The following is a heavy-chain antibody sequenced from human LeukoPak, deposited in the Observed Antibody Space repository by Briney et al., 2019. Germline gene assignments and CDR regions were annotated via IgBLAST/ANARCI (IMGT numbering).Heavy chain of an antibody. CDR3: AAGIAVAGKGISGMDV. CDR2: IVVDSGNT. Sequence: SVKVSCKASGFTFTSSAMQWVRQARGQRLEWIGWIVVDSGNTNYAKKFQERGNITRDMSTSTAYMELSSLRSEATAVYYCAAGIAVAGKGISGMDVWGQGTTVTVSS. CDR1: GFTFTSSA. J-gene: IGHJ6*02. D-gene: IGHD6-19*01. V-gene: IGHV1-58*02.